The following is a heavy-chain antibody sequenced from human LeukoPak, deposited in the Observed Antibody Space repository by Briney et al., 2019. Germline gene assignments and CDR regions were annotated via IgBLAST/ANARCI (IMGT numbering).Heavy chain of an antibody. V-gene: IGHV1-2*02. D-gene: IGHD6-19*01. J-gene: IGHJ4*02. CDR2: INPNSGGT. CDR1: GYTFTSYV. Sequence: ASVKVSCKASGYTFTSYVISWVRQAPGQGLEWMGWINPNSGGTNYAQKFQGRVTMTRDTSISTAYMELSRLRSDDTAVYYCVRLDGYSSGWFSRDYWGQGTLVTVSS. CDR3: VRLDGYSSGWFSRDY.